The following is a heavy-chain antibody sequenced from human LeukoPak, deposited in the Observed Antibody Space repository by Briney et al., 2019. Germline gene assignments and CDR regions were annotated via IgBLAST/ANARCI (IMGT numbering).Heavy chain of an antibody. J-gene: IGHJ4*02. CDR1: GGTFSSYA. V-gene: IGHV1-69*04. CDR3: ARDRPTGESDY. Sequence: SVKVSCKASGGTFSSYAISWVRQAPGQGLEWMGRIIPILGIANYAQKFQGRVTITADKSTSTAYMELSSLRSEDTAVYYCARDRPTGESDYWGQGTLVTASS. CDR2: IIPILGIA. D-gene: IGHD3-10*01.